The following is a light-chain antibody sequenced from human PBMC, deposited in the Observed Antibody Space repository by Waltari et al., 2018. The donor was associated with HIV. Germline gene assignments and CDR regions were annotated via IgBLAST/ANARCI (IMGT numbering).Light chain of an antibody. CDR2: EGS. CDR1: NSDVGSYNL. CDR3: CSYAGSNTFV. J-gene: IGLJ1*01. V-gene: IGLV2-23*03. Sequence: QSALTQPASVSGSPGPSITISCTGPNSDVGSYNLVSWYQQHPGKAPKLMIYEGSKRPSGVSNRFSGSKSGNTASLTISGLQAEDEADYYCCSYAGSNTFVFGTGTKVTVL.